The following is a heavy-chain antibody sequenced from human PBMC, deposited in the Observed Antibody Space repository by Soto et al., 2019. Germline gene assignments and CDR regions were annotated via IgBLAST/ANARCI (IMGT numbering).Heavy chain of an antibody. Sequence: QVQLVQSGAEVKKPGASVKVSCKASGYTFTSYGISWVRQAPGQGLEWMGWISAYNGNTNYAKKLQGRVTMTTDTSTSTAYMELRSLRSDDTAVYYCARDLRYDSSGYYTDYWGQGTLVTVSS. CDR3: ARDLRYDSSGYYTDY. J-gene: IGHJ4*02. CDR1: GYTFTSYG. V-gene: IGHV1-18*01. D-gene: IGHD3-22*01. CDR2: ISAYNGNT.